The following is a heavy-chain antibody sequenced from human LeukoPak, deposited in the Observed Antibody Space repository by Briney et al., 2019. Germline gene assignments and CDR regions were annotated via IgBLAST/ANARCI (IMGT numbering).Heavy chain of an antibody. Sequence: SETLSLTCAVSGVSLNNYYWSWVRQTPGKGLEWIGGINHSGYTNDSPSLKSRVTLSIDTSRKQFSLNLRSVTVADTGIYYCTRMTTGHDYWGQGTLVTVSS. V-gene: IGHV4-34*01. CDR2: INHSGYT. D-gene: IGHD4-17*01. CDR1: GVSLNNYY. CDR3: TRMTTGHDY. J-gene: IGHJ4*02.